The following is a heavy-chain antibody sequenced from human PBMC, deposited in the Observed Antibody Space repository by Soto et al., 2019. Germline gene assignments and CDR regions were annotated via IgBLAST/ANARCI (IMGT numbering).Heavy chain of an antibody. Sequence: ASVKVSCKASGGTFSSYAISWVRQAPGQGLEWMGGIIPIFGTANYAQKFQGRVTITADESTSTAYMELSSLRSEDTAVDYCARVEGDCTNGVCYAFDIWGQGTMVTVSS. CDR1: GGTFSSYA. V-gene: IGHV1-69*13. J-gene: IGHJ3*02. CDR2: IIPIFGTA. D-gene: IGHD2-8*01. CDR3: ARVEGDCTNGVCYAFDI.